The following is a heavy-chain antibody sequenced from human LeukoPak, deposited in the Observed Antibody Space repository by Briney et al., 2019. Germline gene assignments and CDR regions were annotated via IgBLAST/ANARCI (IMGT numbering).Heavy chain of an antibody. D-gene: IGHD6-13*01. CDR3: ARVGISARGTNFHH. Sequence: ASVKVSCKASGYTFISYNINWLRQAPGQGLGWMGWINSNSADTNYAQNFQGRVTMTRDTSIGTAYMELSRLRSDDTALYYCARVGISARGTNFHHWGQGTLVTVSS. V-gene: IGHV1-2*02. CDR1: GYTFISYN. J-gene: IGHJ1*01. CDR2: INSNSADT.